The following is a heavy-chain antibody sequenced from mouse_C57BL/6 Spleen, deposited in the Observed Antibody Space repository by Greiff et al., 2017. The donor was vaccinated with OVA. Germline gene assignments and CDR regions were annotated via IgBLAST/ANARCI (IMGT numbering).Heavy chain of an antibody. CDR3: ALKLGGYDGNY. J-gene: IGHJ2*01. V-gene: IGHV14-2*01. Sequence: EVKLQESGAELVKPGASVTLSCTASGFNIKDYYMHWVKQRTEQGLEWIGRIDPEDGETKYAPKFQGKATITADTSSNTAYLQLSSLTSEDTAVYYCALKLGGYDGNYRGQGTTLTVSS. CDR2: IDPEDGET. CDR1: GFNIKDYY. D-gene: IGHD2-2*01.